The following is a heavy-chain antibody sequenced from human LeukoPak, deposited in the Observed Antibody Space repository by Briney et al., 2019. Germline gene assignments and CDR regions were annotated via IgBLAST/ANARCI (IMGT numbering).Heavy chain of an antibody. CDR2: FGAGGGT. D-gene: IGHD2-2*01. V-gene: IGHV3-23*01. Sequence: PGGSLRLSCAASGFTFSSYVMHWVRQAPGKGLEWVSGFGAGGGTYYADSVKGRFTISRDNSKTTLYLQMDSLRAEDTAVYYCAKSFRYANTYFEYWGQGTLVPVSS. CDR1: GFTFSSYV. CDR3: AKSFRYANTYFEY. J-gene: IGHJ4*02.